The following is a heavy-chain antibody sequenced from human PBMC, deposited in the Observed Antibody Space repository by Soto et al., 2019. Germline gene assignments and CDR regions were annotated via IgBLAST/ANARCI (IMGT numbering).Heavy chain of an antibody. Sequence: ASVKVSCKASGYTFTNYAVHWLRQAPGQALEWMGWLNAGNGDTKYSPTFQDRVTITRDTSASTAYMELSRLRSEDTAVYYCARATIPSRLWFCEHNKNSFDPWGQGTLVTVSS. CDR3: ARATIPSRLWFCEHNKNSFDP. V-gene: IGHV1-3*01. J-gene: IGHJ5*02. D-gene: IGHD3-10*01. CDR1: GYTFTNYA. CDR2: LNAGNGDT.